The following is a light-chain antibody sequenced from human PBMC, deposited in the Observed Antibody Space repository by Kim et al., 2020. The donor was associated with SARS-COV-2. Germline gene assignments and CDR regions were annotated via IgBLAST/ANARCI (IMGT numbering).Light chain of an antibody. V-gene: IGLV3-1*01. CDR1: KLGDKY. J-gene: IGLJ1*01. CDR3: QAWDSSTGV. CDR2: QDS. Sequence: SVSPGQTASITCAGDKLGDKYACWYQQKPGQSPVLVIYQDSKRPSGIPELFSGPKSGNTATLTISGTQAMDEADYYCQAWDSSTGVFGTGTKVTVL.